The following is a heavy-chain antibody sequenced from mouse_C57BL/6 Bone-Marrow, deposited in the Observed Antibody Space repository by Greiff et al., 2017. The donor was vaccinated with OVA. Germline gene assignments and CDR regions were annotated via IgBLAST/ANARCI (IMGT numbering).Heavy chain of an antibody. V-gene: IGHV2-2*01. Sequence: VQLQESGPGLVQPSQSLSITCTVSGFSLTSYGVHWVRQSPGKGLEWLGVIWSGGSTDYNAAFISRLSISKDNSKSQVFFKMNSLQADDTAIYYCARRVLTTVVATGYFDVWGTGTTVTVSS. D-gene: IGHD1-1*01. CDR1: GFSLTSYG. CDR3: ARRVLTTVVATGYFDV. J-gene: IGHJ1*03. CDR2: IWSGGST.